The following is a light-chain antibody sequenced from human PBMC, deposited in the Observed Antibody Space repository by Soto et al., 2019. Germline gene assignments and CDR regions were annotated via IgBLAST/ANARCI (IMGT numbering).Light chain of an antibody. CDR1: SSDVGGYNY. Sequence: QSVLTQPASVSGSPGQSITISCTGTSSDVGGYNYVSWYQQYPGKAPKLLIYEVSNRPSGVSSRFSGSKSGNTASLTITGLQAEDEAEYYCISYTSINTFYVFGTGTKVTVL. CDR2: EVS. CDR3: ISYTSINTFYV. J-gene: IGLJ1*01. V-gene: IGLV2-14*01.